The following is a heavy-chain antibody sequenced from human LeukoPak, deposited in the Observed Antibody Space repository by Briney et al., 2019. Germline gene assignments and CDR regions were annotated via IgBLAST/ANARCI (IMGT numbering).Heavy chain of an antibody. D-gene: IGHD6-19*01. CDR2: IIPILGIA. CDR1: GGTFSSYT. V-gene: IGHV1-69*04. CDR3: AKDRSPNSVAGYYFDY. J-gene: IGHJ4*02. Sequence: GASVKVSCKASGGTFSSYTISWVRQAPGQGLEWMGRIIPILGIANYAQKFQGRVTITADKSTSTAYMELSSLRSEDTAVYYCAKDRSPNSVAGYYFDYWGQGTLVTVSS.